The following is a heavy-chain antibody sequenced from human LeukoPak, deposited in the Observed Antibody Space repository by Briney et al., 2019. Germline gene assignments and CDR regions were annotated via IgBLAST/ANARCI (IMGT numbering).Heavy chain of an antibody. J-gene: IGHJ4*02. V-gene: IGHV4-4*07. D-gene: IGHD2/OR15-2a*01. Sequence: SETLSLTCTVSGGSVSSHYWNWIRQPAGKGLEWIGRIYNSGTTNYNPSLESRVTISIDRSKNQFSLKLTSVTAADTAVYHCANSISMDFEYWGQGTLVTVSS. CDR2: IYNSGTT. CDR1: GGSVSSHY. CDR3: ANSISMDFEY.